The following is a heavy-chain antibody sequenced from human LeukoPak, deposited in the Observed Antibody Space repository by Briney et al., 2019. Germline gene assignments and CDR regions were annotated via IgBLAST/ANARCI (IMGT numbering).Heavy chain of an antibody. CDR1: GYSISSGYY. CDR3: ARYCSSTSCYYDY. Sequence: SETLSLTCAVSGYSISSGYYWGWIRQPPGKGLEWIGSIYHSGSTYYNPSLKSRVTTSVDTSKNQFSLKLSSVTAADTAVYYCARYCSSTSCYYDYWDQGTLVTVSS. V-gene: IGHV4-38-2*01. D-gene: IGHD2-2*01. CDR2: IYHSGST. J-gene: IGHJ4*02.